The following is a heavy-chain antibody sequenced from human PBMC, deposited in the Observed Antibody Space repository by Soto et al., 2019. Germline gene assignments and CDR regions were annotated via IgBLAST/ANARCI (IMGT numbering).Heavy chain of an antibody. J-gene: IGHJ5*02. CDR1: GGSISSYY. CDR3: AGWYDSSDGHQNWFDP. V-gene: IGHV4-59*01. CDR2: IYYSGST. D-gene: IGHD3-22*01. Sequence: NPSETLSLTCTVSGGSISSYYWSWIRQPPGKGLEWIGYIYYSGSTNYNPSLKSRVTISVDTSKNQFSLKLSSVTAADTAVYYCAGWYDSSDGHQNWFDPWGQGTLVTVSS.